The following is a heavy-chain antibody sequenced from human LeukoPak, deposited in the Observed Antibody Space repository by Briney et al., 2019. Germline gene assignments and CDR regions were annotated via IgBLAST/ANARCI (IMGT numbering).Heavy chain of an antibody. J-gene: IGHJ4*02. CDR3: AKGNGYSYGRYYFDY. V-gene: IGHV3-23*01. D-gene: IGHD5-18*01. CDR2: ITASGGNT. CDR1: GFTFSSYA. Sequence: GGSLRLSCAASGFTFSSYAMTWVRQAPGKGLEWVSAITASGGNTYYADSVKGRFTISGDNSKNTLYLQVNSLRAEDTAVYYCAKGNGYSYGRYYFDYWGQGTLVTVSS.